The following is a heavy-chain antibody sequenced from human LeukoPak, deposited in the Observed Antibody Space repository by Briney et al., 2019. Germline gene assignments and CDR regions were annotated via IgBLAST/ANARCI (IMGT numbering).Heavy chain of an antibody. V-gene: IGHV4-59*01. D-gene: IGHD5-18*01. Sequence: SETLSLTCTVSGGSISSYYWSWIRQPPGKGLEWIGYIYYSGSTNYNPSLKSRVTISVDTSKNQFSLKLSSVTAADTAVYYCARWGYSYGSYYFDYWGKGTLVTVSS. J-gene: IGHJ4*02. CDR1: GGSISSYY. CDR3: ARWGYSYGSYYFDY. CDR2: IYYSGST.